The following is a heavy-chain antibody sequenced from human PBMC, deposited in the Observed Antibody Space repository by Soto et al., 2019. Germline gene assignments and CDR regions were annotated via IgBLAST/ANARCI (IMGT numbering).Heavy chain of an antibody. CDR2: ISYDGSNK. CDR3: ARPLWRDDYNWGYFDL. D-gene: IGHD4-4*01. J-gene: IGHJ2*01. V-gene: IGHV3-30-3*01. Sequence: QVQLEESGGGVVQPGRSLRLSCAASGFTFSSYAMHWVRQAPDKGLEWVAVISYDGSNKYYADSVKGRFTISRDNSKNTLYLQMNSLRLEDTALYYCARPLWRDDYNWGYFDLWGRGTLVTVSS. CDR1: GFTFSSYA.